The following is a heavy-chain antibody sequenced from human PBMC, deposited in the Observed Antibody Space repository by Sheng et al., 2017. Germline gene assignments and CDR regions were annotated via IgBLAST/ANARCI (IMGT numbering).Heavy chain of an antibody. V-gene: IGHV3-7*01. CDR3: AREDEGGPDY. J-gene: IGHJ4*02. CDR2: IKQDGSDK. Sequence: EVQLVESGGGLVQPGGSLRLSCAASGFTFSSYYMMWVRQAPGKGLEWVANIKQDGSDKYYVDPVKGRFTISRDNAKNSLYLQMNSLRAEDTAVYYCAREDEGGPDYWGQGNPGSPSSS. D-gene: IGHD3-16*01. CDR1: GFTFSSYY.